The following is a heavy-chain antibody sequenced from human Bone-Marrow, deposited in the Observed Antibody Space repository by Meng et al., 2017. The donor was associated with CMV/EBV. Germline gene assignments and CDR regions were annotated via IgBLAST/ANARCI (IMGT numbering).Heavy chain of an antibody. D-gene: IGHD1-7*01. Sequence: QVPLTESGPGLVKPAVTLSLTCIVSGGSISSYYWSWIRQPAGKGLEWIGRIYTSGSTNYNPSLKSRVTMSVDTSKNQFSLKLSSVTAADTAVYYCARVSGLELGEVWFDPWGQGTLVTVSS. CDR2: IYTSGST. CDR3: ARVSGLELGEVWFDP. CDR1: GGSISSYY. J-gene: IGHJ5*02. V-gene: IGHV4-4*07.